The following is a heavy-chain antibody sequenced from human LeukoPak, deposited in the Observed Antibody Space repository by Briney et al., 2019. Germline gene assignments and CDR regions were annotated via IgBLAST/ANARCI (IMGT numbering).Heavy chain of an antibody. Sequence: GGSLRLSCAPSGFTFSDYEMNWVRQAPGNGLEWVSSISSGSSTLYYADSVKGRFTISRDNAKNSLYLQMNSLRAEDTAVYYCARDRSADCWGQGTLVTVSS. CDR1: GFTFSDYE. CDR2: ISSGSSTL. J-gene: IGHJ4*02. V-gene: IGHV3-48*03. CDR3: ARDRSADC.